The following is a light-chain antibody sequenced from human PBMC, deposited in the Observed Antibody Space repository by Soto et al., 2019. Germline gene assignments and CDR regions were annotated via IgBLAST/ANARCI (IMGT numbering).Light chain of an antibody. CDR2: KAS. Sequence: DIQMTQSPSTLSVSVGDRVTIPCRASQSISTWLAWYQQKPGKAPKLLIYKASSLEGGVPSRFGGSGSGTLFNITISSLHHDDFATYYCQQYNTFPFTFGGGTTVDIK. CDR3: QQYNTFPFT. CDR1: QSISTW. J-gene: IGKJ4*01. V-gene: IGKV1-5*03.